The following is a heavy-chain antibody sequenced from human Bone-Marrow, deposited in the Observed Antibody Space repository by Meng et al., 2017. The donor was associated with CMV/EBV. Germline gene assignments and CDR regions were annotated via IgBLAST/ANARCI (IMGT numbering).Heavy chain of an antibody. CDR3: ARTFYGGYNWFDP. J-gene: IGHJ5*02. Sequence: ASLKVSCKASGYTFTGYYMHWVRQAPGQGLEWMGWINPNSGGTNYAQKFQGRVTMTRDTSISTAYMELSRLRSDDTAVYYCARTFYGGYNWFDPWGQGTLVTVSS. CDR1: GYTFTGYY. D-gene: IGHD3-10*01. CDR2: INPNSGGT. V-gene: IGHV1-2*02.